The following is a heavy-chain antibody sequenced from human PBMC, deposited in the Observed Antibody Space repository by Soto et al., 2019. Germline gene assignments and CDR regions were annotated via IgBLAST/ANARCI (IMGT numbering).Heavy chain of an antibody. CDR1: GFSLSSDRMG. V-gene: IGHV2-26*01. Sequence: QVTLKESGPALVKPTETLTLTCTVSGFSLSSDRMGVSWIRQPPGKALEWLAHIFSNDETSYSTFLKSRLTVSRDTSKRQVVLTMTNMGPVDTATYFCARIRKHDGITSSDYWGQGTLVTVSS. CDR2: IFSNDET. CDR3: ARIRKHDGITSSDY. J-gene: IGHJ4*02. D-gene: IGHD3-10*01.